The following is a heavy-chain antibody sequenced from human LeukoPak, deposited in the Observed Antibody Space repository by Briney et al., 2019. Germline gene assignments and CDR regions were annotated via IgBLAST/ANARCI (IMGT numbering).Heavy chain of an antibody. V-gene: IGHV4-59*01. J-gene: IGHJ3*02. CDR2: IYYSGST. Sequence: PSETLSLTCTASGGSISSYYWSWIRQPPGKGLEWIGYIYYSGSTNYNPSLKSRVTISVDTSKNQFSLKLSSVTAADTAVYYCARESPQAPDAFDIWGQGTMVTVSS. CDR1: GGSISSYY. CDR3: ARESPQAPDAFDI.